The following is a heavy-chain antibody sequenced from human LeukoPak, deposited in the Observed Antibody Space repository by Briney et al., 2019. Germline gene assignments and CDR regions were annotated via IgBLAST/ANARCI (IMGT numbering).Heavy chain of an antibody. D-gene: IGHD5-12*01. V-gene: IGHV3-7*01. CDR1: RSAFSTSG. CDR2: IKPDEGEK. Sequence: TGGSLRLSCAASRSAFSTSGMNWVRQAPGKGLEWVANIKPDEGEKYYVDSVKGRFTISRDNAKNSLYLQMNSLRAEDTAVYYCARGPSGYHNTGGQGTLVTVSS. J-gene: IGHJ4*02. CDR3: ARGPSGYHNT.